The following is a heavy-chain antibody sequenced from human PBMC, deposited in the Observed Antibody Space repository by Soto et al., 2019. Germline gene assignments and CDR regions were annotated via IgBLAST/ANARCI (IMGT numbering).Heavy chain of an antibody. J-gene: IGHJ4*02. CDR2: INYSGGTT. CDR1: GFTFSSSA. D-gene: IGHD1-1*01. V-gene: IGHV3-23*01. CDR3: AAQDFRGSTGTT. Sequence: PGGSLRLSCAASGFTFSSSAMGWVRQAPGKGLEWVSLINYSGGTTYYADSVKGRFTISRDNSKNTLYLQMNSLSAEDTAVYYCAAQDFRGSTGTTWGQGTLVTV.